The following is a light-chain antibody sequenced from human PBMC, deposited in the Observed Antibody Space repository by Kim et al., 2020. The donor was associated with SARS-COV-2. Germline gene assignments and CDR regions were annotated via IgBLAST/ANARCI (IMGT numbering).Light chain of an antibody. Sequence: DIQITQPPPSLSASVGDRVTITCRASQGISNDLGWYQQKPGKAPKRLIYAASTLQSGVPSRFSGSGSGTEFTLTISGLQPEDFATYYCLQHNSYPALTFGGGTKVDIK. J-gene: IGKJ4*01. CDR2: AAS. CDR1: QGISND. CDR3: LQHNSYPALT. V-gene: IGKV1-17*01.